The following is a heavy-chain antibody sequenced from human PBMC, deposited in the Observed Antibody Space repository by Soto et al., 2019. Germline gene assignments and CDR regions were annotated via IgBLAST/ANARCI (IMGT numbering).Heavy chain of an antibody. Sequence: QVHLVQSGAEVKKPGATVKVSCKASGYTFTSYGITWVRQAPGQGLEWMGWISAHNGNTDYAQKLQGRVIVTRDTSTITAYMERMSLISDDTAVYYCARGRYGDYWGQGALVTVSS. CDR1: GYTFTSYG. J-gene: IGHJ4*02. D-gene: IGHD1-1*01. CDR2: ISAHNGNT. CDR3: ARGRYGDY. V-gene: IGHV1-18*01.